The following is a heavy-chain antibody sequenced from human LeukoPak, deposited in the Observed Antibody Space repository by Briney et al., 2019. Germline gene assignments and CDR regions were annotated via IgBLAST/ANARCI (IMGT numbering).Heavy chain of an antibody. CDR3: TADLYVSTGYCHDY. D-gene: IGHD3-22*01. CDR2: IKSKTNGETT. V-gene: IGHV3-15*01. J-gene: IGHJ4*02. CDR1: GFSFSSYA. Sequence: PGGSLRLSCAASGFSFSSYAMSWVRQAPGKGLEWVGRIKSKTNGETTDYGAPVKGRFTISRDDSKNTLYLQMSSLKTEDTAMYYCTADLYVSTGYCHDYWGQGTLVTVSS.